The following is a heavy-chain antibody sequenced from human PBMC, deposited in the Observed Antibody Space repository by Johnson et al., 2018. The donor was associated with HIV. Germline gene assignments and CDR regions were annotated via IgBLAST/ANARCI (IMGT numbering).Heavy chain of an antibody. CDR3: ASDHYDSSGYYPEAFDI. V-gene: IGHV3-11*01. CDR2: ISSSGSTI. CDR1: GFTFSDYY. Sequence: QVQLVESGGGVVQPGRSLRLSCAASGFTFSDYYMNWIRQAPGKGLEWVSYISSSGSTIFYADSVKNRFTISRDNAKNSLYLQMNSLRAEDTALYYCASDHYDSSGYYPEAFDIWGQGTMVTVSS. D-gene: IGHD3-22*01. J-gene: IGHJ3*02.